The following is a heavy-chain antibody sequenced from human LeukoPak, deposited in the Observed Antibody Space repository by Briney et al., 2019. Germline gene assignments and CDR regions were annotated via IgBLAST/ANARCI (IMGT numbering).Heavy chain of an antibody. CDR3: ARDGRECSSSSCYLDY. CDR2: ISSSSSHI. V-gene: IGHV3-21*01. CDR1: GFTFSSYS. J-gene: IGHJ4*02. Sequence: GGSLRLSCAASGFTFSSYSMNWVRQAPGKGLEWVSSISSSSSHIYYADSVKGRFTISRDNAKNSLYLQMNSLRAEDTAVYYCARDGRECSSSSCYLDYWGQGTLVTVSS. D-gene: IGHD2-2*01.